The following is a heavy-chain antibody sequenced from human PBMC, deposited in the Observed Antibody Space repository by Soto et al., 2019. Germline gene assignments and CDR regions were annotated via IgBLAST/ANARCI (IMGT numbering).Heavy chain of an antibody. V-gene: IGHV4-30-2*01. Sequence: PSETLSLTCAVSGGSISSGGYSWSWIRQPPGKGLEWIGYIYHSGSTYYNPSLKSRVTISVDRSKNQFSLKLSSVTAADTAVYYCASLLKDYCSSTSCYATGSYWGQGTLVTVSS. D-gene: IGHD2-2*01. CDR1: GGSISSGGYS. CDR3: ASLLKDYCSSTSCYATGSY. J-gene: IGHJ4*02. CDR2: IYHSGST.